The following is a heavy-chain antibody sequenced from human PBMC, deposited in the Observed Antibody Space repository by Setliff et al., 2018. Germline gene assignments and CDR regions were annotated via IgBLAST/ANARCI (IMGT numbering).Heavy chain of an antibody. CDR2: ISGYDGNT. J-gene: IGHJ4*02. CDR3: ARDSYAMVRGADSKRFDY. D-gene: IGHD3-10*01. Sequence: ASVKVSCKASGYTFTTYGISWVRQAPGQGLEWMGWISGYDGNTVYARKFHDRVTMTTDTSTTTAYMELRSLRSDDTAVYYCARDSYAMVRGADSKRFDYWGQGTLVTVSS. V-gene: IGHV1-18*01. CDR1: GYTFTTYG.